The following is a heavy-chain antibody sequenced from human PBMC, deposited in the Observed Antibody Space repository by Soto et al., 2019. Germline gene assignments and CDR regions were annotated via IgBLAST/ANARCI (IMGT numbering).Heavy chain of an antibody. V-gene: IGHV1-3*01. D-gene: IGHD2-15*01. CDR3: ARVVYLEYCSGGSCYFDY. CDR2: INAGNGNT. J-gene: IGHJ4*02. Sequence: ASVKVSCKASGYTFTSYAMHWVRQAPGQRLEWMGWINAGNGNTKYSQKFQGRVTITRDTSASTAYMELSSLRSEDTAVYYCARVVYLEYCSGGSCYFDYWGQGTLVTVSS. CDR1: GYTFTSYA.